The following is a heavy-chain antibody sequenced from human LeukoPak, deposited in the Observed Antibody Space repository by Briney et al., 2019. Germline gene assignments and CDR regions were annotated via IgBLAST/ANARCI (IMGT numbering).Heavy chain of an antibody. J-gene: IGHJ4*02. Sequence: PGGSLRLSCAVSGFTFSSYEMNWVRQAPGKGLEWVTDISSSGSTIYYTDSVKGRFTISRDNARNSLDLQMNSLRAEDTAVYYCARGPMLRGVIIRRSKSGYFDYWGQGTLVTVSS. CDR1: GFTFSSYE. CDR2: ISSSGSTI. D-gene: IGHD3-10*01. CDR3: ARGPMLRGVIIRRSKSGYFDY. V-gene: IGHV3-48*03.